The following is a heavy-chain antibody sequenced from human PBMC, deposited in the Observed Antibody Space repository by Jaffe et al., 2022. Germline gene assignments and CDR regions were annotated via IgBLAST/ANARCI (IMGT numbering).Heavy chain of an antibody. J-gene: IGHJ6*03. CDR3: AREKVDIAYGRFSYYYYYMDV. CDR1: GGSISSGSYY. Sequence: QVQLQESGPGLVKPSQTLSLTCTVSGGSISSGSYYWSWIRQPAGKGLEWIGRIYTSGSTNYNPSLKSRVTISVDTSKNQFSLKLSSVTAADTAVYYCAREKVDIAYGRFSYYYYYMDVWGKGTTVTVSS. V-gene: IGHV4-61*02. D-gene: IGHD5-12*01. CDR2: IYTSGST.